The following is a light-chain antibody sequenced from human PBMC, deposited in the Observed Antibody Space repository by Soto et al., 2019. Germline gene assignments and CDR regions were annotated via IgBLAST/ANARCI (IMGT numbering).Light chain of an antibody. CDR2: GAS. J-gene: IGKJ3*01. Sequence: EIVLTQSPGTLSLSPGERATLSCRASQSVSRNSLAWYQQQPGQAPRLLIYGASSRATDIPDRFSGSGSGSDFTLCVSRLEPEDFAVYFCQQYGTSPPTFGPGTKVDIK. V-gene: IGKV3-20*01. CDR3: QQYGTSPPT. CDR1: QSVSRNS.